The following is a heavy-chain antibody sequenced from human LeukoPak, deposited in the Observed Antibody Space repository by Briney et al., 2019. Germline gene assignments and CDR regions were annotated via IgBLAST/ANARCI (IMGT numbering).Heavy chain of an antibody. CDR2: IIPILGIA. Sequence: GASVKVSCKASGGTFSSYAISWVRQAPGQGLEWMGRIIPILGIANYAQKFQGRVTITADKSTSTAYMELSSLRSEDTAVYYCAKDPNTEGYSYGPLGYWGQGTLVTVSS. CDR1: GGTFSSYA. V-gene: IGHV1-69*04. D-gene: IGHD5-18*01. CDR3: AKDPNTEGYSYGPLGY. J-gene: IGHJ4*02.